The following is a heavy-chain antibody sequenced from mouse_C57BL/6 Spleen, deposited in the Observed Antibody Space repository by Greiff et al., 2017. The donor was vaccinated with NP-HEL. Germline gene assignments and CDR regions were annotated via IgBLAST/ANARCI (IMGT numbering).Heavy chain of an antibody. CDR1: GYSITSGYY. D-gene: IGHD6-5*01. J-gene: IGHJ2*01. Sequence: EVKLQESGPGLVKPSQSLSLTCSVTGYSITSGYYWNWIRQFPGNKLEWMGYISYDGSNNYNPSLKNRISITRDTSKNQFFLKLNSVTTEDTATYYCARSLLRDFDYWGQGTTLTVSS. CDR2: ISYDGSN. V-gene: IGHV3-6*01. CDR3: ARSLLRDFDY.